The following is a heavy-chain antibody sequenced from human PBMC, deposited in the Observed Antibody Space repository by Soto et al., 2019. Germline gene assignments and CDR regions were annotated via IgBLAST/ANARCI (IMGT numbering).Heavy chain of an antibody. CDR3: ARFMGYYDSSGYYPQRFDP. V-gene: IGHV4-59*01. CDR2: IYYSGST. J-gene: IGHJ5*02. Sequence: SETLSLTCTVSGGSISSYYWSWIRQPPGKGLVWIGYIYYSGSTNYNPSLKSRVTISVDTSKNQFSLKLSSVTAADTAVYYCARFMGYYDSSGYYPQRFDPWGQGTLVTVPQ. D-gene: IGHD3-22*01. CDR1: GGSISSYY.